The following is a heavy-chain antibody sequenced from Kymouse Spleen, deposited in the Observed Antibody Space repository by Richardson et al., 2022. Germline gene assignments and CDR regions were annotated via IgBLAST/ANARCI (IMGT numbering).Heavy chain of an antibody. D-gene: IGHD3-10*01. CDR1: GFTFSSYG. V-gene: IGHV3-33*01. Sequence: QVQLVESGGGVVQPGRSLRLSCAASGFTFSSYGMHWVRQAPGKGLEWVAVIWYDGSNKYYADSVKGRFTISRDNSKNTLYLQMNSLRAEDTAVYYCARSYYYGSGSPSYYYYGMDVWGQGTTVTVSS. CDR3: ARSYYYGSGSPSYYYYGMDV. J-gene: IGHJ6*02. CDR2: IWYDGSNK.